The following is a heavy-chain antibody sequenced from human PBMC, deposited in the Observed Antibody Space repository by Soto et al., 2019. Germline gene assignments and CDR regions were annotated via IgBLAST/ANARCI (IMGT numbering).Heavy chain of an antibody. CDR1: GGSISSSSYY. Sequence: PSETLSLTCTVSGGSISSSSYYWGWIRQPPGKGLEWIGSIYYSGSTYYNPSLKSRVTISVDTSKNQFSLKLSSVTAAATAAYYCAKGGSGSYSNAFDIWRRGTMDTVSS. CDR2: IYYSGST. V-gene: IGHV4-39*01. D-gene: IGHD3-10*01. CDR3: AKGGSGSYSNAFDI. J-gene: IGHJ3*02.